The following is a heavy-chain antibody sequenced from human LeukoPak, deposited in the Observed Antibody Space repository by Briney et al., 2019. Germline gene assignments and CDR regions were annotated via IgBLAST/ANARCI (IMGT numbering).Heavy chain of an antibody. Sequence: GGSLRLSCAASGFTFSSYGMHWVRQAASKWLEWVAVIWYDGSNKYYADSVKGRFTISRDNSKNTLYLQMNSLRAEDTAVYYCARDLGSSGVWGQGTLVTVSS. V-gene: IGHV3-33*01. D-gene: IGHD6-19*01. CDR2: IWYDGSNK. CDR3: ARDLGSSGV. CDR1: GFTFSSYG. J-gene: IGHJ4*02.